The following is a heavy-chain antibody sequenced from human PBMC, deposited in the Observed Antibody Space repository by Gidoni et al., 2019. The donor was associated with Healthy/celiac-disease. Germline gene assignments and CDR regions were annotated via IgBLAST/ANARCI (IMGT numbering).Heavy chain of an antibody. CDR1: GFTFSDYC. J-gene: IGHJ4*02. V-gene: IGHV3-11*01. Sequence: QVPLVESGGGLVKPGGFLSLSCAASGFTFSDYCMSWLRHAPVKGLEWVSYISSSGSTIYYAESVKGRFTISRDKAKNSLYLQMNSLRAEETAVYYCARGSAKICVGDWGQGTLVTVSS. D-gene: IGHD2-15*01. CDR3: ARGSAKICVGD. CDR2: ISSSGSTI.